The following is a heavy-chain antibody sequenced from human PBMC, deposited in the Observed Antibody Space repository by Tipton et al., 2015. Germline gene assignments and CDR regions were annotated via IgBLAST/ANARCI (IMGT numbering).Heavy chain of an antibody. J-gene: IGHJ4*02. CDR3: TREGFEDSSGFRY. Sequence: TLSLTCTVSGGSISSDDYYWSWIRQFPGKGLEWIGYIHHSGKTYYNPFLRSRIILSLDTSKNQFSLTLTSVTAADTAVYYCTREGFEDSSGFRYWGQGTLVTVSS. V-gene: IGHV4-30-4*01. D-gene: IGHD3-22*01. CDR1: GGSISSDDYY. CDR2: IHHSGKT.